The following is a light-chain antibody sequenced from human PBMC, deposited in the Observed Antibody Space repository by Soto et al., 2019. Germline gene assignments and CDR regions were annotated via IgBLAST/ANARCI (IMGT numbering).Light chain of an antibody. J-gene: IGKJ2*01. V-gene: IGKV1-39*01. CDR1: QSISTY. CDR2: AAS. CDR3: QQSTGIPYT. Sequence: IQMTQSPSSLSASVGDRVTITCRAGQSISTYLNWYPQKPGKAPKLLIYAASSLQSGVPSRFSGSGSGTDFTLTISNLQPDDFATYYCQQSTGIPYTFGQGSKLEIK.